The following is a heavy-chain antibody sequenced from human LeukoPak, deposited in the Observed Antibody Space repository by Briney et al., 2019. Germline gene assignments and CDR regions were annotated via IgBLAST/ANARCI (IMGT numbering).Heavy chain of an antibody. V-gene: IGHV3-23*01. CDR1: GFTFSRYA. CDR3: ARDRMATTHFDY. J-gene: IGHJ4*02. D-gene: IGHD5-24*01. Sequence: GGSLRLSCAASGFTFSRYAMSWVRQAPGKGLEWVSGISGSGDSTYYADSVKGRFTISRDNSKNTLYLQMNSLRAEDTAVYYCARDRMATTHFDYWGQGTLVTVSS. CDR2: ISGSGDST.